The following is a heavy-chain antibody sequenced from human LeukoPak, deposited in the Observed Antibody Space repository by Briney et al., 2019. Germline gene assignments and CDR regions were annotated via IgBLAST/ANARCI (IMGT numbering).Heavy chain of an antibody. J-gene: IGHJ3*01. D-gene: IGHD1-7*01. CDR2: ISGSGSDI. Sequence: GGSLRLSCAASGFTFSTFSMNWVRQTPGKGLEWVSAISGSGSDIYYADSVKGRFTISRDNPKRSLYLQMNSLRAEDTAVYYCARRTFPNDAFDVWGQGAVVTVSS. V-gene: IGHV3-21*01. CDR3: ARRTFPNDAFDV. CDR1: GFTFSTFS.